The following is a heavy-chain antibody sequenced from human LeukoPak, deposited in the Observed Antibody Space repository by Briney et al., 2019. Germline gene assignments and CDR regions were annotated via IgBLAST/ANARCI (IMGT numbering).Heavy chain of an antibody. D-gene: IGHD2-15*01. CDR3: ARGPACSGGSCHSVETLVDY. CDR2: INPNSGGT. Sequence: SVKVPCKASGYTFTRYYMHWLRQAPGQGLEWMGWINPNSGGTNYEQKLQGWVTMTRDTSISTAYMELSRLRSDDTAVYYCARGPACSGGSCHSVETLVDYWGQGTLVTVSS. J-gene: IGHJ4*02. CDR1: GYTFTRYY. V-gene: IGHV1-2*04.